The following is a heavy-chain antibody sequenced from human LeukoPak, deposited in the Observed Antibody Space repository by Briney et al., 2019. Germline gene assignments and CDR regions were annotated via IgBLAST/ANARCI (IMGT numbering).Heavy chain of an antibody. J-gene: IGHJ4*02. CDR2: IYPGDFDT. CDR1: GYSFTSYW. V-gene: IGHV5-51*01. Sequence: GESLKISCKGSGYSFTSYWIGWVRQMPGKGLEWMGIIYPGDFDTRYSPSFQGQVTISADKSISTAYLQWSSLKASDTAMYYCARHGVRGYTNGYFDYWGQGTLVTVSS. D-gene: IGHD5-18*01. CDR3: ARHGVRGYTNGYFDY.